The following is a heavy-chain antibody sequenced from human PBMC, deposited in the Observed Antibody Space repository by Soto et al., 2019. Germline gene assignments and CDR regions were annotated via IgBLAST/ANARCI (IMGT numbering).Heavy chain of an antibody. CDR2: FDPEDSET. D-gene: IGHD3-22*01. V-gene: IGHV1-24*01. J-gene: IGHJ4*02. Sequence: ASVKVSCKVSGYTLTGLSMHWVRQAPGQGLEWVGGFDPEDSETIYAQKFQGRVTMTEDTSTDTAYMEMSSLRSEDTAVYYCATGPLILGTMIVDYWGQGALVTVSS. CDR1: GYTLTGLS. CDR3: ATGPLILGTMIVDY.